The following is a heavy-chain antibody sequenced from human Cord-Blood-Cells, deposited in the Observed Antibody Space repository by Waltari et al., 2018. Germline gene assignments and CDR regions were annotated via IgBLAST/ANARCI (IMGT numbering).Heavy chain of an antibody. CDR1: GYTFTGYY. CDR2: INPNSGGT. J-gene: IGHJ6*03. CDR3: ARGDYSNYYYYYYMDV. V-gene: IGHV1-2*02. D-gene: IGHD4-4*01. Sequence: QVQLVQSGAEVKKPGASVKVSCKASGYTFTGYYMPWVRQAPGQGLEWMGWINPNSGGTNYAQKFQGRVTMTRDTSISTAYMELSRLRSDDTAVYYCARGDYSNYYYYYYMDVWGKGTTVTVSS.